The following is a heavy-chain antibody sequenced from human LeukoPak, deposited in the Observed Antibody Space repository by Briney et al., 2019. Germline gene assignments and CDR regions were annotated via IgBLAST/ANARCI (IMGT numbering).Heavy chain of an antibody. CDR1: GYSFVGYG. CDR2: FNPENGNT. CDR3: ARGACASCYTDY. D-gene: IGHD2-2*02. V-gene: IGHV1-18*01. J-gene: IGHJ4*02. Sequence: ASVKVSCKASGYSFVGYGITWVRQAPGQGLEWMGWFNPENGNTNYAQKVQGRVTMTRDTSTSTVYMELSSLRSEDTALYYCARGACASCYTDYWGQGTLVTVSS.